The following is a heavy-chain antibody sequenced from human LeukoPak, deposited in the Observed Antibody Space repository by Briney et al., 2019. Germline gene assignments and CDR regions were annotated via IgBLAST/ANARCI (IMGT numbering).Heavy chain of an antibody. CDR3: ERDTYSSSWSYGTDV. D-gene: IGHD6-13*01. Sequence: PGGSLRLSCTASGFTFSSYWMSWVRQTPEKGLEWVANIKQDGSEKVYVDSVKGRFTISRDNAKSSLYLQMNSLRAEDTAVYYCERDTYSSSWSYGTDVWGQGTTVTVSS. J-gene: IGHJ6*02. CDR1: GFTFSSYW. V-gene: IGHV3-7*05. CDR2: IKQDGSEK.